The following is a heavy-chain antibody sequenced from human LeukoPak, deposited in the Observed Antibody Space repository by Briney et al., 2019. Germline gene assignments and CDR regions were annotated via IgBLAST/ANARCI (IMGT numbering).Heavy chain of an antibody. V-gene: IGHV3-23*01. CDR2: VSGSGLYT. CDR1: GFTFSTYA. CDR3: AKLMSQPALLFFDQ. J-gene: IGHJ4*02. D-gene: IGHD3-10*01. Sequence: GGSLRLSCAASGFTFSTYAMSWVRQAPGKGLEWVATVSGSGLYTYYADSVRGRFTISRDNSKDTFYLQMNSLRAEDTAVYYCAKLMSQPALLFFDQWGQGTLVTVSS.